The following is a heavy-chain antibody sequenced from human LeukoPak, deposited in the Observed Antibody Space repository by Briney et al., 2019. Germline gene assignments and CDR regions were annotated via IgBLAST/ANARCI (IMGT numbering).Heavy chain of an antibody. Sequence: GRSLRLSCAASGFTISNAMHWVRQAPGKGLEWVSSISSSSSSIYYADSVKGRFTISSDNAKDSLHLQMNSLRVEDTAVYYCARDRLLEGRDYYYYYYMDVWGNGTTVTVSS. D-gene: IGHD3-3*01. J-gene: IGHJ6*03. CDR1: GFTISNA. V-gene: IGHV3-21*01. CDR3: ARDRLLEGRDYYYYYYMDV. CDR2: ISSSSSSI.